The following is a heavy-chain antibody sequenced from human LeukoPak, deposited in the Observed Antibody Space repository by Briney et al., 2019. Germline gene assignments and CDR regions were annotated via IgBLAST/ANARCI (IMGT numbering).Heavy chain of an antibody. V-gene: IGHV3-23*01. CDR3: AKDVGCSSTSCRTSYYFDY. Sequence: GGSLSLSCAASGSTFSSYAMCWVRQAPGKGLEWVSAISGSGGSTYYADSVKGRFTISRDNSKNTLYLQMNSLRAEDTAVYYCAKDVGCSSTSCRTSYYFDYWGQGTLVTVSS. CDR1: GSTFSSYA. J-gene: IGHJ4*02. D-gene: IGHD2-2*01. CDR2: ISGSGGST.